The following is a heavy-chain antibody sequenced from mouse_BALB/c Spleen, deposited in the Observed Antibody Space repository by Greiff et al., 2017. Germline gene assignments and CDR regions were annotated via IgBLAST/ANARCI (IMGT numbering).Heavy chain of an antibody. J-gene: IGHJ4*01. Sequence: VQLKQSGPELVKPGASVKMSCKASGYTFTSYVMHWVKQKPGQGLEWIGYINPYNDGTKYNEKFKGKATLTSDKSSSTAYMELSSLTSEDSAVYYCARSGYDGNYAMDYWGQGTSVTVSS. CDR2: INPYNDGT. D-gene: IGHD2-3*01. CDR1: GYTFTSYV. V-gene: IGHV1-14*01. CDR3: ARSGYDGNYAMDY.